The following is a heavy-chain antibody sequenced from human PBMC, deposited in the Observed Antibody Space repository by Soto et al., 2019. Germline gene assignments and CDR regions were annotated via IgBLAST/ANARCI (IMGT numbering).Heavy chain of an antibody. CDR2: IYYTGST. V-gene: IGHV4-31*03. D-gene: IGHD1-26*01. Sequence: SETLSLTCTVSGGSIYTGGFYWSWIRQLPGKGLEWLGYIYYTGSTQYTPSLKSRLTISTDTSDNQFSLRLTSVTAADTAVYYCATSLVTSRHRVDYWGQGTLVTVSS. J-gene: IGHJ4*02. CDR1: GGSIYTGGFY. CDR3: ATSLVTSRHRVDY.